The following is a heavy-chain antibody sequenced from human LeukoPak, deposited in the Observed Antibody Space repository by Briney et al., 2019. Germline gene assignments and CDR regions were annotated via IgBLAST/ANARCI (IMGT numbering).Heavy chain of an antibody. J-gene: IGHJ5*02. D-gene: IGHD2-2*01. CDR3: ARGGGIVVVPAAIRPYRYNWFDP. V-gene: IGHV4-34*01. CDR1: GGSFSGYY. CDR2: INHSGST. Sequence: PSETLSLTCAVYGGSFSGYYWSWVRQPPGKGLEWIGEINHSGSTNYNPSLTSRGTISVDTSKTQFSLKLSSVTAADTAVYYCARGGGIVVVPAAIRPYRYNWFDPWGQGTLVTVSS.